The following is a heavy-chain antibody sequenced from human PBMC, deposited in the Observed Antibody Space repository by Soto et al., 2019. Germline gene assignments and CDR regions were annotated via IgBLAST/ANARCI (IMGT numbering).Heavy chain of an antibody. CDR1: GFTFSDYG. D-gene: IGHD6-19*01. Sequence: QVQLVESGGGVVQPGRSLRLSCAASGFTFSDYGMHWVRQAPGKGLEWVAIISYDGSNEDYADSVKGRFAVSRDNSKNTVYLQMNSLRVEDTAMYYCAKDVYIRGWYADYWGQGTLVTVSS. V-gene: IGHV3-30*18. J-gene: IGHJ4*02. CDR2: ISYDGSNE. CDR3: AKDVYIRGWYADY.